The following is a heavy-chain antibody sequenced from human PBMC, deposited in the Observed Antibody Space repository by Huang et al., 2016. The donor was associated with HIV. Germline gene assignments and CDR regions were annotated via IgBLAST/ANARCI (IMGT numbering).Heavy chain of an antibody. CDR2: SVPLFRSP. D-gene: IGHD3-16*01. CDR3: AMSLRYQYDSRSYWGRYFDY. V-gene: IGHV1-69*01. Sequence: QVQLEQSGPAVRKPGSSVKVSCQASGGSFRDQIISWVRQAPGQRFEWRGGSVPLFRSPAYEQEFNVRVTMTADESTATIYMELNSLTAEDTAVYYCAMSLRYQYDSRSYWGRYFDYWGQGTLVTVSS. CDR1: GGSFRDQI. J-gene: IGHJ4*02.